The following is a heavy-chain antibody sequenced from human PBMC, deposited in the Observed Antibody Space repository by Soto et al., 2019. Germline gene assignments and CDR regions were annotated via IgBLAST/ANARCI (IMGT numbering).Heavy chain of an antibody. J-gene: IGHJ5*02. D-gene: IGHD3-10*01. CDR3: ARDTYYYGSGSYLGWFDP. V-gene: IGHV3-23*01. CDR2: ISGSGGST. CDR1: GFTFSSYA. Sequence: GGSLRLFCAASGFTFSSYAMSWVRQAPGKGLEWVSAISGSGGSTYYADSVKGRFTISRDNAKNSLYLQMNSLRAEDTAVYYCARDTYYYGSGSYLGWFDPWGQGTLVTVSS.